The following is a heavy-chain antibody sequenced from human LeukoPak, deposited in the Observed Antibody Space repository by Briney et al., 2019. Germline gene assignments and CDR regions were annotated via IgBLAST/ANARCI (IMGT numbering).Heavy chain of an antibody. CDR1: GFTFSDYY. CDR3: ARNFRDRSMPIDY. J-gene: IGHJ4*02. CDR2: ISRSGSSM. V-gene: IGHV3-11*01. Sequence: GGSLRLSCAASGFTFSDYYMSWIRQAPGKGLEWVSYISRSGSSMSYAGSVKGRFTISRDNAKNSLFLQMNSLTAEDTALYYCARNFRDRSMPIDYWGQGSLVTVSS. D-gene: IGHD2/OR15-2a*01.